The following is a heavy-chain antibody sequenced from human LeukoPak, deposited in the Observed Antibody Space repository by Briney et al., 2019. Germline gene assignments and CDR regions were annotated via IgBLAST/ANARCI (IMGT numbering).Heavy chain of an antibody. J-gene: IGHJ5*02. CDR1: GGTFSSYA. V-gene: IGHV1-69*05. D-gene: IGHD6-13*01. Sequence: GASVKVSCKASGGTFSSYAISWVRQAPGQGLEWMGGIIPIFGTANYAQKFQGRVTMTTDTSTSTAYMELRSLRSDDTAVYYCARWKQQLVEDWFDPWGQGTLVTVSS. CDR3: ARWKQQLVEDWFDP. CDR2: IIPIFGTA.